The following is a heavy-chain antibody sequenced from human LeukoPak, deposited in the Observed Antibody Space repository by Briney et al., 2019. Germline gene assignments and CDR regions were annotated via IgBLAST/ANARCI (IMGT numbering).Heavy chain of an antibody. Sequence: NPSETLSLTCTVSGGSISSGGYYWSWIRQHPGKGLEWIGYIFYSGTTYYNPSLKSRVTMSVDTSKNQFSLTLSSVTDADTAVYYCGKYYDAFDIWGQGTMVTVPS. V-gene: IGHV4-31*03. D-gene: IGHD2/OR15-2a*01. CDR1: GGSISSGGYY. J-gene: IGHJ3*02. CDR3: GKYYDAFDI. CDR2: IFYSGTT.